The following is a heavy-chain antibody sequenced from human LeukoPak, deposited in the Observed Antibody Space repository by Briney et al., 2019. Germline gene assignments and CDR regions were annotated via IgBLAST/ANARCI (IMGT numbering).Heavy chain of an antibody. D-gene: IGHD3-22*01. CDR3: ARDRNYFDSSDYYFDS. CDR2: ISGGGDST. CDR1: GFTFSTFA. Sequence: GGSLRLSCAASGFTFSTFAMSWVRQAPGKGLEWVSAISGGGDSTYYADSVKGRFTISRDNANNSLYLQMNSLRAEDTAVYYCARDRNYFDSSDYYFDSWGQGTLVTVSS. V-gene: IGHV3-23*01. J-gene: IGHJ4*02.